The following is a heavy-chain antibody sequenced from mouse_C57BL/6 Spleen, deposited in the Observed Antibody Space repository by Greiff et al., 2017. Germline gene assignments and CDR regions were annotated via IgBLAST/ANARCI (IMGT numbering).Heavy chain of an antibody. J-gene: IGHJ2*01. CDR1: GYTFTDYE. CDR2: IDPETGGT. V-gene: IGHV1-15*01. D-gene: IGHD1-1*01. CDR3: TREDYYGSRNYFDY. Sequence: QVQLKQSGAELVRPGASVTLSCKASGYTFTDYEMHWVKQTPVHGLEWIGAIDPETGGTAYNQKFKGKAILTADKSSSTAYMELRSLTSEDSAVYYCTREDYYGSRNYFDYWGQGTTLTVSS.